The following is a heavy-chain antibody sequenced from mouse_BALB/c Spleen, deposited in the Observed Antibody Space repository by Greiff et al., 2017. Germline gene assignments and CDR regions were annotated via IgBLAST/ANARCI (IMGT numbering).Heavy chain of an antibody. J-gene: IGHJ4*01. CDR2: IYPGNSDT. Sequence: EVHLVESGTVLARPGASVKMSCKASGYSFTSYWMHWVKQRPGQGLEWIGAIYPGNSDTSYNQKFKGKAKLIAVTSASTAYMELSSLTNEDSAVYYCTRSAMDYWGQGTSVTVSS. CDR3: TRSAMDY. V-gene: IGHV1-5*01. CDR1: GYSFTSYW.